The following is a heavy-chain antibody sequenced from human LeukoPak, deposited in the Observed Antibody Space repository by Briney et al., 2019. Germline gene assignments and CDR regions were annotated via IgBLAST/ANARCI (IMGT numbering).Heavy chain of an antibody. CDR3: ARDSDDLFSWGFFYLDV. D-gene: IGHD3-3*01. V-gene: IGHV3-7*01. Sequence: AGGSLRLSCAASGFTFSSYCMTWVRQAPGKGLEWVANIRQDASDEYYVESVKGRFTISRDNAKNSLYLHMYSLTAEDTAVYYCARDSDDLFSWGFFYLDVWGKGTTVTVSS. CDR1: GFTFSSYC. CDR2: IRQDASDE. J-gene: IGHJ6*03.